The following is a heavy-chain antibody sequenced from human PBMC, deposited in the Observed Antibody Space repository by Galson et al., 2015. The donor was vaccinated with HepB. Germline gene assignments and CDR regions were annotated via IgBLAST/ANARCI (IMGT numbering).Heavy chain of an antibody. CDR2: IHYSGST. J-gene: IGHJ4*02. Sequence: ETLSLTCTVSGGSISDYYWSWIRQPPGKGLEWIGYIHYSGSTNYSPSLKSRVTISADTPKNQFSLTLNTLTAADTAVYYCGRQKGTMMPFDYWGQGTLVTVSS. D-gene: IGHD3-22*01. V-gene: IGHV4-59*08. CDR3: GRQKGTMMPFDY. CDR1: GGSISDYY.